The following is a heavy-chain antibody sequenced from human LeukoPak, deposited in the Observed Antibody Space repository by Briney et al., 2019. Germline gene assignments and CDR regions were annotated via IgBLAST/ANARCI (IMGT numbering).Heavy chain of an antibody. CDR3: ARTDYGGNFDY. CDR1: GGSISSSSYY. CDR2: IHCSGST. V-gene: IGHV4-39*07. Sequence: SETLSLTCTVSGGSISSSSYYWDWIRQPPGKGLEWIGSIHCSGSTYNKPSLKSRVSMSVDTSKNQFSLKLTSVTAADTAVYYCARTDYGGNFDYWGQGTLVTVSS. J-gene: IGHJ4*02. D-gene: IGHD4-23*01.